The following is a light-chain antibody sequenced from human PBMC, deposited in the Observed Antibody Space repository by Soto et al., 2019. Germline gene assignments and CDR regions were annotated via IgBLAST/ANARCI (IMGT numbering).Light chain of an antibody. CDR2: GTS. CDR3: QQYGSSPRGT. CDR1: QSVSSSY. J-gene: IGKJ1*01. V-gene: IGKV3-20*01. Sequence: EIVLTQSPGTLSLSPGERATLSCRASQSVSSSYLAWYRQNPGQAPRLLMYGTSNRAGGIPDRFSGSGSGTDFTLTISRLEPEDFAVYYCQQYGSSPRGTFGQGTKVEIK.